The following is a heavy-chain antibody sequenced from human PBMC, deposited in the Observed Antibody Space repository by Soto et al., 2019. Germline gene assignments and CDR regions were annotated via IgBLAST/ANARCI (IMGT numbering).Heavy chain of an antibody. CDR1: GGSISSYY. D-gene: IGHD2-2*01. CDR2: IYYSGST. J-gene: IGHJ6*02. V-gene: IGHV4-59*04. Sequence: SETLSLTCTVSGGSISSYYWSWIRQPPGKGLEWIGYIYYSGSTYYNPSLKSRVTISVDTSKNQFSLKLSSVTAADTAVYYCARGYCISTSCAVLYYYYYGMDVWGQGTTVTVSS. CDR3: ARGYCISTSCAVLYYYYYGMDV.